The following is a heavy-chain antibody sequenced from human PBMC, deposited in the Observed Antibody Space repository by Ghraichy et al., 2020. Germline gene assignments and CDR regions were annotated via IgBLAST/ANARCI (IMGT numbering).Heavy chain of an antibody. CDR3: ARDHRPNSNNWLDY. CDR1: GGSISPYY. Sequence: SETLSLTCTVSGGSISPYYWSWIRQPPGKGPEWIGYIYYTGTANYSPSLESRVTISIDTSKNQFSLKLTSVTAADTAMYYCARDHRPNSNNWLDYWGQGILVSVSS. V-gene: IGHV4-59*01. D-gene: IGHD6-13*01. CDR2: IYYTGTA. J-gene: IGHJ5*01.